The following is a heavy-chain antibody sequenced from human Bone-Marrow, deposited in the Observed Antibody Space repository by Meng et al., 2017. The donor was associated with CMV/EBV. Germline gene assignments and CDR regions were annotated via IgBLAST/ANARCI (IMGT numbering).Heavy chain of an antibody. D-gene: IGHD4-11*01. CDR2: IHSGSTT. J-gene: IGHJ4*02. CDR3: AKDEDSNYLAAALDY. Sequence: GGSLRLSCTASGFRFSSYAMTWVRQAPGKGLEWVSVIHSGSTTYYADSVKGRFTISRDNSKNTLYLQMNSLRVEDTAIYYCAKDEDSNYLAAALDYWGQGNLVNVAS. V-gene: IGHV3-23*03. CDR1: GFRFSSYA.